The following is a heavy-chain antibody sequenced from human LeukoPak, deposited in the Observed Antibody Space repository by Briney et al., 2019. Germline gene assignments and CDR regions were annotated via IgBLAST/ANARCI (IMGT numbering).Heavy chain of an antibody. V-gene: IGHV3-21*01. Sequence: GGSLRLSCAASGFTFSSYSMNWVRQAPGKGLEWVSSISSSSSYIYYADSVKGRFTISRDNAKNSLYLQMNNLRAEDTAMYYCAKEGGVYSTPYYMDVWGKGTTVTVSS. J-gene: IGHJ6*03. CDR2: ISSSSSYI. D-gene: IGHD1-26*01. CDR1: GFTFSSYS. CDR3: AKEGGVYSTPYYMDV.